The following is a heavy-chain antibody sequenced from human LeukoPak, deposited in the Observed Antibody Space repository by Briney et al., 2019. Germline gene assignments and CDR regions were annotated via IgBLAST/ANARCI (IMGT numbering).Heavy chain of an antibody. CDR1: GFTFSSYA. CDR2: ISGSGGST. J-gene: IGHJ5*02. V-gene: IGHV3-23*01. CDR3: AKGHFRYFNWGNCFDP. Sequence: GGSLRLSCAASGFTFSSYAMSWVRQAPGKGLEWVSAISGSGGSTYYADSVKGRFTISRDNSKNTLYLQMNSLRAEDTAVYYWAKGHFRYFNWGNCFDPWGQGTLVTVSS. D-gene: IGHD3-9*01.